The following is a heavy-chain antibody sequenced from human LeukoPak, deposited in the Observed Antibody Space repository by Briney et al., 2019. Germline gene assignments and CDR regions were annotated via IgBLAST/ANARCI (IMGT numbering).Heavy chain of an antibody. D-gene: IGHD6-19*01. V-gene: IGHV1-69*13. CDR2: IIPIFGTA. CDR1: GGTFSSYA. J-gene: IGHJ4*02. CDR3: ARDKRHSSGQVPPLGY. Sequence: GASVKVSCKASGGTFSSYAISWVRQAPGQGLEWMGGIIPIFGTANYAQKFQGRVTITADESTSTAYMELSSLRSEDTAVYYCARDKRHSSGQVPPLGYWGQGTLVTVSS.